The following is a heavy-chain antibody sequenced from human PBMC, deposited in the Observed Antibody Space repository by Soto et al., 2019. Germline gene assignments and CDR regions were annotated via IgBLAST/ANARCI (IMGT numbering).Heavy chain of an antibody. CDR2: MNPNSGNT. V-gene: IGHV1-8*01. Sequence: ASVNVSCKASGYTFTSYDINWVRQATGQGLEWMGWMNPNSGNTGYAQKFQGRVTMTRNTSISTAYMELSSLRSEDTAVYYCARGKRGYCSGGSCYKFDPWGQGTLVTVSS. J-gene: IGHJ5*02. CDR3: ARGKRGYCSGGSCYKFDP. D-gene: IGHD2-15*01. CDR1: GYTFTSYD.